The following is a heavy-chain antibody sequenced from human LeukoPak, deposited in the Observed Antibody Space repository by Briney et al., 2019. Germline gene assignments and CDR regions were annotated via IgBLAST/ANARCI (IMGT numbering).Heavy chain of an antibody. Sequence: PGGSLRLSCATSGITFGNNWMHWVRQGPGKGLVWISRINSDGGGAIYADSVKGRFPVSRDNAKNTLYLQMNSLRAEDTAVYYCARDVPHNWFDTWGPGTLVTVSS. CDR1: GITFGNNW. J-gene: IGHJ5*02. V-gene: IGHV3-74*01. CDR2: INSDGGGA. CDR3: ARDVPHNWFDT.